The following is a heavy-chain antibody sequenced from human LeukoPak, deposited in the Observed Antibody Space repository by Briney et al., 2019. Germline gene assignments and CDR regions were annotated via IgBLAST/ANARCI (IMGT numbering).Heavy chain of an antibody. CDR2: IKQDGSEK. CDR1: GFTFSNYW. J-gene: IGHJ6*02. Sequence: GGSLRLSCAASGFTFSNYWLTWVRQAPGQGLEWVANIKQDGSEKHYVDSVKGRFAISRDNSNNTLYLQMNSLRPEDTAVYFCARDRVAVYCSGGNCQSRYYYYDMDVWGQGTTVTVYS. V-gene: IGHV3-7*01. D-gene: IGHD2-15*01. CDR3: ARDRVAVYCSGGNCQSRYYYYDMDV.